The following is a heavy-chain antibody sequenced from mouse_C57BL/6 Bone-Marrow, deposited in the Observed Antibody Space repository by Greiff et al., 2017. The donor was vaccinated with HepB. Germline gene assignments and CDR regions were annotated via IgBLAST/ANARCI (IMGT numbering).Heavy chain of an antibody. D-gene: IGHD1-1*01. J-gene: IGHJ2*01. Sequence: VQLQQSGPELVKPGASVKISCKASGYSFTGYYMNWVKQSPEKSLEWIGEINPSTGGTTYNQKFKAKATLTVDKSSSTTYMQLKTLTSEDSAVYYCGRYGGSSSEDYFDYWGQGTTLTVSS. V-gene: IGHV1-42*01. CDR1: GYSFTGYY. CDR3: GRYGGSSSEDYFDY. CDR2: INPSTGGT.